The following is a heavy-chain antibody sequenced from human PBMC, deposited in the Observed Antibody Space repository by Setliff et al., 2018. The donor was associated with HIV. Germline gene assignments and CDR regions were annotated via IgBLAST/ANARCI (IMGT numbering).Heavy chain of an antibody. V-gene: IGHV4-61*02. D-gene: IGHD6-19*01. CDR1: GGSIRSDSYY. Sequence: SETLSLTCTVSGGSIRSDSYYWTWIRQPAGEGLEWIGRIYSSGNTNYNPSLESRVTISIDTSKNQFSLKLSSVTAADTAVYYCAREEKLSAVAGTMYYYYAMDVWGQGTTVTVSS. CDR2: IYSSGNT. J-gene: IGHJ6*02. CDR3: AREEKLSAVAGTMYYYYAMDV.